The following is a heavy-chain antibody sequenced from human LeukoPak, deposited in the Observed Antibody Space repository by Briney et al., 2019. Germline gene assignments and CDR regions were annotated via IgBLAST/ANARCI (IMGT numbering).Heavy chain of an antibody. D-gene: IGHD3-22*01. CDR1: GFTFSTYW. J-gene: IGHJ4*02. V-gene: IGHV3-7*01. CDR2: IKQDGSAE. Sequence: PGGSLRLSCAASGFTFSTYWMSWVRRAPGKGLEWVANIKQDGSAEYYVDSLKGRFTISRDNAKNSLYLQMNSLRADDTALYYCARDDTYGYYDGWGQGTLVTVSS. CDR3: ARDDTYGYYDG.